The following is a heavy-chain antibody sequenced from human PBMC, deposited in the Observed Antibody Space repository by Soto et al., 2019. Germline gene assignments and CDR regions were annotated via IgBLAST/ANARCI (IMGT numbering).Heavy chain of an antibody. D-gene: IGHD3-10*01. CDR3: ARDRPYYYGSGSYEDY. J-gene: IGHJ4*02. V-gene: IGHV1-18*01. CDR1: GYTFTSYA. CDR2: ITAYNGNT. Sequence: QVQLVQSGAEVKKPGASVKVSCKASGYTFTSYAISWVRQAPGQGLEWMGWITAYNGNTNHAQKLQGRVTMTTDIYTSTAYMELRSLRSDDTAVYYCARDRPYYYGSGSYEDYWGQGTLVTVSS.